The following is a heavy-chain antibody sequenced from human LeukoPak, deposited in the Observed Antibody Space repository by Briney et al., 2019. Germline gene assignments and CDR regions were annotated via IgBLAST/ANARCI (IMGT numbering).Heavy chain of an antibody. CDR2: IYPGDSDT. CDR1: GYSFTSYW. CDR3: ARGSGSYYGSPYLDY. J-gene: IGHJ4*02. Sequence: GESLKISCKGSGYSFTSYWIGWVRQMPGKGLEWMGIIYPGDSDTRYSPSFQGQVTISADKSISTAYLQWSSLKASDTAMYYCARGSGSYYGSPYLDYWGQGTLVTVSS. D-gene: IGHD1-26*01. V-gene: IGHV5-51*01.